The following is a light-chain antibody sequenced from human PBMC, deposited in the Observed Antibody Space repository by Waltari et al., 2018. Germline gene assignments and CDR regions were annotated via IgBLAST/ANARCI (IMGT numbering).Light chain of an antibody. V-gene: IGLV3-1*01. CDR3: QAWDPTSHVT. Sequence: SYELTQPPSVSVSPGQTASIPCSGDGLGHKYVSWFQQRPGQSPVLGIYEDAKRPSGVPARISGSNSENMATLTISGTQATDEADYYCQAWDPTSHVTFGGGTKLTVL. J-gene: IGLJ2*01. CDR1: GLGHKY. CDR2: EDA.